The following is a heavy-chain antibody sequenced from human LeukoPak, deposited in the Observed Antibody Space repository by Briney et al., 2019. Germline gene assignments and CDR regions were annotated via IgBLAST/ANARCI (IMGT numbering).Heavy chain of an antibody. Sequence: ASVKVSCKASGGTFSSYAINWVRQAPGQGLEWRGGMIPIFGTANSAQKFQGRVTITTDESTSTAYMALSSLRAEDTAEYYGATPGGPTTGDDAIDIWGQGTMVTVSS. CDR3: ATPGGPTTGDDAIDI. D-gene: IGHD7-27*01. CDR2: MIPIFGTA. J-gene: IGHJ3*02. CDR1: GGTFSSYA. V-gene: IGHV1-69*05.